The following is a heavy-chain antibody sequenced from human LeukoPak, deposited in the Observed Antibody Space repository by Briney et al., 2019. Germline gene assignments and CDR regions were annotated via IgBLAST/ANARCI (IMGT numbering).Heavy chain of an antibody. CDR1: GGSISTYY. J-gene: IGHJ4*02. V-gene: IGHV4-4*07. CDR2: IYMSGGT. CDR3: ARDDTSGPFDL. D-gene: IGHD2-8*02. Sequence: SETLSLTCTISGGSISTYYWSWIRQPAGKGLEWIGRIYMSGGTNYIPSLKSRVTMSVDTSKNQFSLNLGSVTAADTAVYYCARDDTSGPFDLWGQGTLVTVSS.